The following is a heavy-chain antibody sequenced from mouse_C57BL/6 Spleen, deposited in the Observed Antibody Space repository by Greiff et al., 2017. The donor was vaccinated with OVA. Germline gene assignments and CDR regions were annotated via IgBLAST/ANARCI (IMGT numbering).Heavy chain of an antibody. CDR2: IDPSDSYT. V-gene: IGHV1-59*01. CDR3: ARGLDYYAMDY. Sequence: QVQLQQPGAELVRPGTSVKLSCKASGYTFTSYWMHWVKQRPGQGLEWIGVIDPSDSYTNYNQKFKGKATLTVDTSSSTAYMQLSSLTSEDSAVYYCARGLDYYAMDYWGQGTSVTVSS. J-gene: IGHJ4*01. CDR1: GYTFTSYW.